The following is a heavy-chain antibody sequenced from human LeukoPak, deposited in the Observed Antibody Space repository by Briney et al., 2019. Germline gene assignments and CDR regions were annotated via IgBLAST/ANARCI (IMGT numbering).Heavy chain of an antibody. Sequence: TSESLPLTCTVSGGSISSSSYYCGWIRQPPGKGLEWIGSIYYSGSTYYNPSLKSRVTISVDTSKNQFSLKLSSVTAADTAVYYCASCYYYGSGSSDAFDIWGQGTMVTVSS. V-gene: IGHV4-39*07. CDR1: GGSISSSSYY. J-gene: IGHJ3*02. CDR3: ASCYYYGSGSSDAFDI. CDR2: IYYSGST. D-gene: IGHD3-10*01.